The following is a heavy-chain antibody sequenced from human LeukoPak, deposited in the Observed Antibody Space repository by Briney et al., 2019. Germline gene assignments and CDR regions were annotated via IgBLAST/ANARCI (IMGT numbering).Heavy chain of an antibody. CDR3: ARSAAARRGLYFDY. CDR1: GFAFSSYW. J-gene: IGHJ4*02. CDR2: IYPGDSDT. V-gene: IGHV5-51*01. D-gene: IGHD6-6*01. Sequence: GESLKISCQGSGFAFSSYWIGWVRQLPGKGQEWMGIIYPGDSDTRYSPSLQGQVTISADNSITTAYLQWSSLKASDTAMYYCARSAAARRGLYFDYWGQGTLVTISS.